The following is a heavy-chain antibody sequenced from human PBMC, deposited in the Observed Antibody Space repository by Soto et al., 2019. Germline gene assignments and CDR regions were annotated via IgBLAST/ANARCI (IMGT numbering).Heavy chain of an antibody. CDR1: GFTFSSYA. CDR2: ISGSGGST. J-gene: IGHJ6*03. Sequence: GGSLRLSCAASGFTFSSYAMSWVRQAPGKGLEWVSAISGSGGSTYYADSVKGRFTISRDNSKNTLYLQMNSLRAEDTAVYYCAKGLSSSSPYYYYYMDVWGKGTTVTVSS. V-gene: IGHV3-23*01. CDR3: AKGLSSSSPYYYYYMDV. D-gene: IGHD6-6*01.